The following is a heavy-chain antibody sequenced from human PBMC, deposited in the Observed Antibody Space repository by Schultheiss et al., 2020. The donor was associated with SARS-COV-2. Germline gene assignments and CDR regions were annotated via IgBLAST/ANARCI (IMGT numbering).Heavy chain of an antibody. CDR1: GYTFTSYG. D-gene: IGHD1-26*01. CDR2: ISAYNGNT. Sequence: ASVKVSCKASGYTFTSYGISWVRQAPGQGLEWMGWISAYNGNTNYAQKVQDRVTMTTDTSTSTAYMELRSLKSDDTAVYYCARDGSGTWNDYWGQGTLVTVSS. J-gene: IGHJ4*02. V-gene: IGHV1-18*01. CDR3: ARDGSGTWNDY.